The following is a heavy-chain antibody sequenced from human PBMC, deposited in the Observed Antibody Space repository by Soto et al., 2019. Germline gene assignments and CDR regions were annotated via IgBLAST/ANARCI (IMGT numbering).Heavy chain of an antibody. V-gene: IGHV4-34*01. J-gene: IGHJ4*02. D-gene: IGHD5-18*01. CDR2: INHSGST. CDR1: GGSFSGYY. CDR3: ARGVSDTVMPNGYYFAY. Sequence: PSETLSLTCAVYGGSFSGYYWSWIRQPPGKGLEWIGEINHSGSTNYNPSLKSRVTISVDTSKNQFSLKLSSVTAADTAVYYCARGVSDTVMPNGYYFAYWGQGTLVTVSS.